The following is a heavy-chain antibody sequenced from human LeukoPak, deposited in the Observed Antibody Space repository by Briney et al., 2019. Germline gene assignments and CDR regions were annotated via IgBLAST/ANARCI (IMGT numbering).Heavy chain of an antibody. CDR1: GGSISSGDYY. CDR3: ARGSYYYDSSGYPPGFDY. Sequence: PSGTLSLTCTVSGGSISSGDYYWSWIRQPPGKGLEWIGYIYYSGSTYYNPSLKSRVTISVDTSKNQFSLKLSSVTAADTAVYYCARGSYYYDSSGYPPGFDYWGQGTLVTVSS. CDR2: IYYSGST. J-gene: IGHJ4*02. V-gene: IGHV4-30-4*01. D-gene: IGHD3-22*01.